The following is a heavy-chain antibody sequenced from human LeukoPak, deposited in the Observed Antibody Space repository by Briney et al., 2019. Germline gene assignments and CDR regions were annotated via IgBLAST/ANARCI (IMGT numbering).Heavy chain of an antibody. J-gene: IGHJ4*02. Sequence: PGGSLRLSCAASGFTFSSYWMHWVRHAPGKGLVWVSRLNTDGSSTSYADSVKGRFTISRDNAKNTLYLQMNSLRAEDTAVYYCARDLDLATVYWGQGTLVTVSS. CDR2: LNTDGSST. CDR3: ARDLDLATVY. CDR1: GFTFSSYW. D-gene: IGHD5-12*01. V-gene: IGHV3-74*01.